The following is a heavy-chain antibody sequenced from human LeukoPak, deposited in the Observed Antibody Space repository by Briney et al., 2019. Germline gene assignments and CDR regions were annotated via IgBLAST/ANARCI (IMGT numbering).Heavy chain of an antibody. CDR1: GYSFTSYW. CDR2: IYPGDSDT. D-gene: IGHD6-19*01. J-gene: IGHJ4*02. CDR3: ARPSSGWYDYFDY. Sequence: GESLKISCKGSGYSFTSYWIAWVRQMPGKGLEWMGIIYPGDSDTRYSPSFQGQVTISADRSIRTAYLQWSSLKASDTAMYYCARPSSGWYDYFDYWGQGTLVTVSS. V-gene: IGHV5-51*01.